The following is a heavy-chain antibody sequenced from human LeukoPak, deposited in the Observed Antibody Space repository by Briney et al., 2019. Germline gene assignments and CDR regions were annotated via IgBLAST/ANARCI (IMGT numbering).Heavy chain of an antibody. D-gene: IGHD2-2*01. J-gene: IGHJ6*03. CDR1: GFTFSSYS. Sequence: GGSLRLSCAASGFTFSSYSMNWVRQAPGKGLEWVSSISSRNSYIYYADSAKGRFTISRDNAENSLYLQMNNLRAEDTAVYYCARDPRCTSSSCYDYYYYYMDVWGKGTTVTVSS. CDR3: ARDPRCTSSSCYDYYYYYMDV. CDR2: ISSRNSYI. V-gene: IGHV3-21*01.